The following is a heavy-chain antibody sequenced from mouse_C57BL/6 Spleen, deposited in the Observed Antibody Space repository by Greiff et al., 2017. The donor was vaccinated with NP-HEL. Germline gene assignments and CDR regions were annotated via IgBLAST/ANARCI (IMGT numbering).Heavy chain of an antibody. J-gene: IGHJ3*01. CDR3: ARGGDYGSSPAWFAY. CDR2: IYPRSGNT. CDR1: GYTFTSYG. V-gene: IGHV1-81*01. Sequence: QVHVKQSGAELARPGASVKLSCKASGYTFTSYGISWVKQRTGQGLEWIGEIYPRSGNTYYNEKFKGKATLTADKSSSTAYMELRSLTSEDSAVYFCARGGDYGSSPAWFAYWGQGTLVTVSA. D-gene: IGHD1-1*01.